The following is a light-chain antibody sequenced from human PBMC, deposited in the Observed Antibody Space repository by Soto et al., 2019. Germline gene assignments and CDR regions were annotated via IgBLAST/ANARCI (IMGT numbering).Light chain of an antibody. J-gene: IGLJ2*01. CDR1: SGHSSYA. V-gene: IGLV4-69*02. CDR2: LNSDGSH. Sequence: QLVLTQSPSASASLGASVNVTCTLTSGHSSYAIAWHQQQPEKGPRFLMRLNSDGSHSKGDGIPDRFSGSSSGAERYLIISRLQSEDEADYYCQTWGRGIVVFGGGTKLTVL. CDR3: QTWGRGIVV.